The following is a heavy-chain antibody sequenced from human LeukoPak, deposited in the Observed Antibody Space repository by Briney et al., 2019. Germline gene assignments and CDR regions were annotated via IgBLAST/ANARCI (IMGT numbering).Heavy chain of an antibody. Sequence: ASVKDSCKASGDTFTSYAINCVRQATGQQLESMGWMNPNSCNTGCAQNFQGRVTMTRNTSISTAYMELSSLRSEDTAVYYCARGSSSRYFDYWGQGTLVTVSS. CDR1: GDTFTSYA. D-gene: IGHD6-13*01. CDR3: ARGSSSRYFDY. CDR2: MNPNSCNT. V-gene: IGHV1-8*01. J-gene: IGHJ4*02.